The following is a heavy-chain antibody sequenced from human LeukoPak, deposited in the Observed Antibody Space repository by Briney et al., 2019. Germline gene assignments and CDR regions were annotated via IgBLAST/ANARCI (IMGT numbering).Heavy chain of an antibody. CDR1: GFTFNSFG. CDR3: AKDKLGGTNANYFDS. Sequence: PGGSLRLSCAASGFTFNSFGIHWVRQAPGKGLEWVAVIYYDGSNNFYSDYVKGRFTISRDNSKNTLYLQMNSLRAEDTAVYYCAKDKLGGTNANYFDSWGQGTLVTVSS. V-gene: IGHV3-33*06. J-gene: IGHJ4*02. D-gene: IGHD1-26*01. CDR2: IYYDGSNN.